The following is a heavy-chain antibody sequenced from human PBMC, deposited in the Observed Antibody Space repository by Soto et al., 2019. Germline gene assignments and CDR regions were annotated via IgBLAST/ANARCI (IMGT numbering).Heavy chain of an antibody. CDR3: AKGRSYYYYYGVDV. CDR2: IIDSGAST. CDR1: GFTFSSCA. Sequence: EVQLLESGGGLVQPGGSLRLSCAASGFTFSSCAMGWVRQAPGKGLEWVSDIIDSGASTYYADSVQGRFTISRDNSKSTLYLQMNSLRAEDTALYYCAKGRSYYYYYGVDVWGQGTTVTVS. J-gene: IGHJ6*02. V-gene: IGHV3-23*01.